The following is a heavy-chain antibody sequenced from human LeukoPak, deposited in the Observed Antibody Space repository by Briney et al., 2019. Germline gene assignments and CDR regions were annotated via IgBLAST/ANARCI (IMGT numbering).Heavy chain of an antibody. CDR3: ARSIGGDYMDV. CDR2: IYYSGST. Sequence: SETLSLTCTVSGGSISSYYWSWIRQPPGKGLEWIGYIYYSGSTNYNPSLKSRVTISVDTSKNQFSLKLSSVTAADTAVYYCARSIGGDYMDVWGKGTTVTVSS. CDR1: GGSISSYY. D-gene: IGHD2-21*01. V-gene: IGHV4-59*08. J-gene: IGHJ6*03.